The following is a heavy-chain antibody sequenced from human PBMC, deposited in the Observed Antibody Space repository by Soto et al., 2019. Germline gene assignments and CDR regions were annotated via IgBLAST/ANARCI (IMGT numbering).Heavy chain of an antibody. V-gene: IGHV4-4*07. CDR2: IYTSGST. CDR1: NGSISNFY. CDR3: AISSHKESWFDP. J-gene: IGHJ5*02. D-gene: IGHD6-13*01. Sequence: QVQLQESGPGLVKPSETLSLSCTVSNGSISNFYWNWIRHPAGKGLEWIGRIYTSGSTTYNPSLRSRVTMSVDTSKNQFSLKLTSVTAADTAVYYCAISSHKESWFDPWGQGTLVTVSS.